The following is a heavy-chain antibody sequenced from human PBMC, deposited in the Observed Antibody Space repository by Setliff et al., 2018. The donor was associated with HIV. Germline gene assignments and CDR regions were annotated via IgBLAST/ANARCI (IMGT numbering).Heavy chain of an antibody. J-gene: IGHJ4*02. D-gene: IGHD3-22*01. Sequence: QPGGSLRLSCAASGFIFSTYSMNWVRQAPGKGLEWVSYISSSSTTIKYADSVKGRFTISRDNSKNTLYLQMNSLRAEDTAVYYCARDRNYYDSSGYWGYWGQGTLVTVSS. CDR3: ARDRNYYDSSGYWGY. V-gene: IGHV3-48*01. CDR1: GFIFSTYS. CDR2: ISSSSTTI.